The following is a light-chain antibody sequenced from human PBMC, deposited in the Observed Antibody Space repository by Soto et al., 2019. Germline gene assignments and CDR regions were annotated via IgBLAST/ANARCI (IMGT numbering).Light chain of an antibody. Sequence: EIVMTQSPATLSVSPGERATLSCRASQSVGTTLAWYQQRPGQAPRLLIYRASARATGVPARFSGSGSGTEFTLTISSLQSEDFAMYYCQQSYNWPRTFGQGTKVEIK. V-gene: IGKV3-15*01. CDR1: QSVGTT. CDR2: RAS. CDR3: QQSYNWPRT. J-gene: IGKJ1*01.